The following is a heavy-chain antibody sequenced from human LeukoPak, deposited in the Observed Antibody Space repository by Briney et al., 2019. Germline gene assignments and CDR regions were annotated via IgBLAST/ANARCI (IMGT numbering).Heavy chain of an antibody. Sequence: PSETLSLTCTVSGGAISSYYWSWIRQPPGKGLEWIGCIHYSGSTHYNPSLKSRVTISVDTSKNQFSLRLSSVTAADTAVDYCARLTYGSGSYYDYWGQGTLVTVSS. CDR1: GGAISSYY. CDR3: ARLTYGSGSYYDY. CDR2: IHYSGST. V-gene: IGHV4-59*08. J-gene: IGHJ4*02. D-gene: IGHD3-10*01.